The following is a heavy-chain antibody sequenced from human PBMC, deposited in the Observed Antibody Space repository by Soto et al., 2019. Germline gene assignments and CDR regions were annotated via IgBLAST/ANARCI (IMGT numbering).Heavy chain of an antibody. D-gene: IGHD2-21*02. CDR2: ISGDGSRT. CDR1: GFTFSSYA. J-gene: IGHJ4*02. V-gene: IGHV3-23*01. Sequence: EVQLLESGGGLVQPGGSLRLSCAASGFTFSSYAMSWVRQAPGKGPEWVSSISGDGSRTYYADSVKGRFSISRDNSKYMIYVQMSSLRAEDTGIYYCARFSHCGVDCPYDYWGQGILVTVSS. CDR3: ARFSHCGVDCPYDY.